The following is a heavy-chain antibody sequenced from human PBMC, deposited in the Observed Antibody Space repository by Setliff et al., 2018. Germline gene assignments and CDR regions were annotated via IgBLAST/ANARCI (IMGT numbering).Heavy chain of an antibody. Sequence: SETLSLTCTVSGASINSGTYYWAWIRQPPGKGLEWIGRIHYSGTTYYNASLKSRVTMSVDTSNNQFSLNLRPVTAADTAVYYCVREGYSEYFQDWGRGTLVTVSS. CDR1: GASINSGTYY. V-gene: IGHV4-39*01. D-gene: IGHD1-1*01. J-gene: IGHJ1*01. CDR2: IHYSGTT. CDR3: VREGYSEYFQD.